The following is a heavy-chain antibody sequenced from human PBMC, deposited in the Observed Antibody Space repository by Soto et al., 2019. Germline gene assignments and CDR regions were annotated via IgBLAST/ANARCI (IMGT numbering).Heavy chain of an antibody. J-gene: IGHJ4*02. Sequence: SGATLVHPTQTLTLTCTFSGFSLTTSAMCVSWIRRPPVLALEWLALIVWDDDDYSTTSMKTRLKISKETSKNKVVLTMTNMDPLDTGTYYCARNSYDQSGYFMCPFHXWGQGILFTVSX. V-gene: IGHV2-70*01. CDR1: GFSLTTSAMC. CDR3: ARNSYDQSGYFMCPFHX. CDR2: IVWDDDD. D-gene: IGHD3-22*01.